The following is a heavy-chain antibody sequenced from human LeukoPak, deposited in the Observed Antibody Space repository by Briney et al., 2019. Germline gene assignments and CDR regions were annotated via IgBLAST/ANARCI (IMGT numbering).Heavy chain of an antibody. J-gene: IGHJ1*01. CDR1: GDSISSSSYY. D-gene: IGHD3-22*01. V-gene: IGHV4-39*01. Sequence: PSETLSLTCTISGDSISSSSYYWGWIRQPSGKGLEWIGDIYYRGSTYYSPSLKSRVSISIDTSNNQFSLTLNSVTAADTALYFCARRRYYDSTGYLDWGQGTLVTVSS. CDR2: IYYRGST. CDR3: ARRRYYDSTGYLD.